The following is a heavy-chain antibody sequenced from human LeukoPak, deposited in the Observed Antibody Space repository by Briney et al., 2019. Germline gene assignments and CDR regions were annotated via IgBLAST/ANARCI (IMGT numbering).Heavy chain of an antibody. CDR1: GFTFISYW. CDR2: INTDGSYT. J-gene: IGHJ4*02. V-gene: IGHV3-74*01. Sequence: GGSLRLSCPASGFTFISYWRHWVRQAPGKGLVWVSRINTDGSYTSYADSVKGRFTISRDSAKKTLSLQMNSMRADDTAEYYFATDLTGPEDYWGQGTLVTVCS. CDR3: ATDLTGPEDY.